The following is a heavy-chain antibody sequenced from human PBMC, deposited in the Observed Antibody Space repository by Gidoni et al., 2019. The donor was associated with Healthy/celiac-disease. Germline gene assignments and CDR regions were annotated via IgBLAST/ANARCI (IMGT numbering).Heavy chain of an antibody. CDR1: GFTFSSYG. V-gene: IGHV3-33*01. CDR3: ARDRTVTTVPGPYGMDV. Sequence: QVQLVESGGGVVQPGRSLRLSCAASGFTFSSYGMPGVRQAPGKGLEWVAVIWYNGSKKYYADSVKGRFTISRDNSKNTLYLQMNSLRAEDTAVYYCARDRTVTTVPGPYGMDVWGQGTTVTVSS. D-gene: IGHD4-17*01. J-gene: IGHJ6*02. CDR2: IWYNGSKK.